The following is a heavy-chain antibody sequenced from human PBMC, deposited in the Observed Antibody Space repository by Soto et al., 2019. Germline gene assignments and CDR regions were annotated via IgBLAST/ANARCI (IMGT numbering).Heavy chain of an antibody. D-gene: IGHD6-25*01. CDR1: GYTFSSYW. CDR3: ARQYSSGCTANLHSCYGMDV. V-gene: IGHV5-51*01. Sequence: GQPLNLSGKGCGYTFSSYWISWVRQMPGKGLEWMGIIYPGDSDTRYSPSFQGQVTISADKSISTAYLQWSSLKASDTAMYYCARQYSSGCTANLHSCYGMDVWRQVTTFPV. CDR2: IYPGDSDT. J-gene: IGHJ6*02.